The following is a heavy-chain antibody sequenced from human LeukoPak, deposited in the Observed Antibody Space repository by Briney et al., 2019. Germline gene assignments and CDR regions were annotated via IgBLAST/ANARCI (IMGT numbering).Heavy chain of an antibody. V-gene: IGHV4-38-2*02. Sequence: SETLSLTCTVSGYSISSGYYWGWIRQPPGKGLEWIGSIYYSGSTYYNPSLKSRVTISVDTSKNQFSLKLSSVTAADTAVYYCARPQYCSGGSCYYYWGQGTLVTVSS. CDR3: ARPQYCSGGSCYYY. D-gene: IGHD2-15*01. CDR1: GYSISSGYY. CDR2: IYYSGST. J-gene: IGHJ4*02.